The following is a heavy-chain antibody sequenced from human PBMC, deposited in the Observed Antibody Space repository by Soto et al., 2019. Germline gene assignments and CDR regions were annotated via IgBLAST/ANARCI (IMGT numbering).Heavy chain of an antibody. CDR2: IYHSGST. D-gene: IGHD2-2*01. Sequence: SETLSLTCAVSSGSISSSNWWSWVRQPPGKGLEWIGEIYHSGSTNYNPSLKSRVTISVDKSKNQFSLKLSSVTAADTAVYYCARTPRTSSTREFDYWGQGTLVTVSS. J-gene: IGHJ4*02. CDR1: SGSISSSNW. V-gene: IGHV4-4*02. CDR3: ARTPRTSSTREFDY.